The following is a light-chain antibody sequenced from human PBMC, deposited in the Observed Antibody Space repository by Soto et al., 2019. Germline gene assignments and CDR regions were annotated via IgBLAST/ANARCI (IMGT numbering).Light chain of an antibody. CDR2: NTN. V-gene: IGLV8-61*01. Sequence: QAVVTQEPSFSVSPGGTVTLTCALRSGSVSSRFYPSWYQQTPGQAPRTLIYNTNTRSSGVPDRFSGSILGNKAALTITGAQADDESDYYCALYMGSGTYYVFGTGTKLTVL. CDR3: ALYMGSGTYYV. CDR1: SGSVSSRFY. J-gene: IGLJ1*01.